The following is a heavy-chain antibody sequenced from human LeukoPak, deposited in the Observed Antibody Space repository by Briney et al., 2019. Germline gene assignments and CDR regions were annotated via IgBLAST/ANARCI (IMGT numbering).Heavy chain of an antibody. V-gene: IGHV3-48*01. Sequence: GGSLRLSCAASGFAFSSYAMHWVRQAPGKGLEWVSYISSSSSTIYYADSVKGRFTISRDNAKNSLYLQMNSLRAEDTAVYYCADFTGDGPWGPYWGQGTLVTVSS. J-gene: IGHJ4*02. CDR2: ISSSSSTI. D-gene: IGHD7-27*01. CDR1: GFAFSSYA. CDR3: ADFTGDGPWGPY.